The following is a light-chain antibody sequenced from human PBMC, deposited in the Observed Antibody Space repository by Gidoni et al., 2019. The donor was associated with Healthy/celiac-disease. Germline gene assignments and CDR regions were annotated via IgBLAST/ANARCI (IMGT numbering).Light chain of an antibody. J-gene: IGKJ5*01. Sequence: DSQMTKSPSSLSASVGERVTITCRASQSISSYLNWYQQKPGKAPKLLIYAASSLQSGVPSRFSGSGSGTDFTLTLSRLQPEDFATYYCQQSYSTPITFGQGTRLEIK. V-gene: IGKV1-39*01. CDR3: QQSYSTPIT. CDR1: QSISSY. CDR2: AAS.